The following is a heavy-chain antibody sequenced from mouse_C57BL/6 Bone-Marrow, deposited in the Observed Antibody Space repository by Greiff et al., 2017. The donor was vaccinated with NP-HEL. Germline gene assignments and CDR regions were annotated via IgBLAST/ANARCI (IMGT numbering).Heavy chain of an antibody. CDR1: GFNFKDDY. CDR3: TTGIYYDYDDY. CDR2: IDPENGDT. V-gene: IGHV14-4*01. Sequence: VQLQQSGAELVRPGASVKLSCTASGFNFKDDYMHWVKQRPEQGLEWIGWIDPENGDTDYASKFQGKATMTADTSSSTAYMQLSSLTSEDTAVYYCTTGIYYDYDDYWGQGTTLTVSS. D-gene: IGHD2-4*01. J-gene: IGHJ2*01.